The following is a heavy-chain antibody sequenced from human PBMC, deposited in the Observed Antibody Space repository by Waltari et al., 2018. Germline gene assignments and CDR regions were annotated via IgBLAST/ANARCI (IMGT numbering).Heavy chain of an antibody. CDR2: ISGSGGST. CDR3: AKFGGRSSGWYPFDY. Sequence: EVPLLESGGGLAQPGGSLRVSCAASGFTFSRYAMRWCRTAPGKGLEWVSAISGSGGSTYYADSVKGRFTISRDNSKNTLYLQMNSLRAEDTAVYYCAKFGGRSSGWYPFDYWGQGTLVTVSS. J-gene: IGHJ4*02. CDR1: GFTFSRYA. D-gene: IGHD6-19*01. V-gene: IGHV3-23*01.